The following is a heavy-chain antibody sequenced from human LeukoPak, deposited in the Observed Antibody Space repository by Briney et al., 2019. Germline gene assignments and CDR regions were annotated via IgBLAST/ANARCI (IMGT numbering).Heavy chain of an antibody. D-gene: IGHD4-17*01. V-gene: IGHV3-23*01. J-gene: IGHJ5*02. CDR1: GFTCSSYA. CDR3: ANPPTVTTIRFDP. Sequence: GGSLRLSCAASGFTCSSYAMSWVRPAPGKGLDWVSSISGGGGSTYCADSVKGRFTISRDNSKNTLYLQMNSLRAEDTAVYYCANPPTVTTIRFDPWGQGTLVTVSS. CDR2: ISGGGGST.